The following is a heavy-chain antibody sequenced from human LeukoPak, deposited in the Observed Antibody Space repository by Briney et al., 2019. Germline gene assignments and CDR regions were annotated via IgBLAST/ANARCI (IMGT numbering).Heavy chain of an antibody. D-gene: IGHD6-6*01. Sequence: SETLSLTCAVSGGSFSGYYWSWIRQPPGKGLEWIGSIYYSGSTYYNPSLKSRVTISVDTSKNQFSLKLSSVTAADTAVYYCARGPRSSAATDYYYYYYMDVWGKGTTVTVSS. CDR1: GGSFSGYY. J-gene: IGHJ6*03. CDR3: ARGPRSSAATDYYYYYYMDV. V-gene: IGHV4-34*01. CDR2: IYYSGST.